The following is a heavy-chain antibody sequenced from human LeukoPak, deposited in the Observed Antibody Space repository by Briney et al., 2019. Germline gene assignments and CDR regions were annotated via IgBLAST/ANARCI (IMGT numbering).Heavy chain of an antibody. CDR3: ARHYGEGGRLFDWLFNF. J-gene: IGHJ4*02. Sequence: SETLSLTCTVSGASLGGSYWSWLRLPPGKGLEWIGYVHYTGCTKYSTSLQSRVTVSVDTSKNQFSLKLRSVTAADTAIYYCARHYGEGGRLFDWLFNFWGRGTLVTVSS. D-gene: IGHD3-9*01. CDR1: GASLGGSY. CDR2: VHYTGCT. V-gene: IGHV4-59*08.